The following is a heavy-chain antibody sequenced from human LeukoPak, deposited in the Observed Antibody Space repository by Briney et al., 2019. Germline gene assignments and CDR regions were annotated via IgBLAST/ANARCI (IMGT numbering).Heavy chain of an antibody. D-gene: IGHD4-17*01. CDR3: ARDLVTVTKGFDI. CDR2: ISYIGST. J-gene: IGHJ3*02. V-gene: IGHV4-59*11. Sequence: SETLSLTCTVSDDSFSSHYWGWIRQPPGKGLEWIGYISYIGSTNYNPSLKSRVTISIDTPKNQFSLKLISVTAADTAVYYCARDLVTVTKGFDIWGQGTMVSVSS. CDR1: DDSFSSHY.